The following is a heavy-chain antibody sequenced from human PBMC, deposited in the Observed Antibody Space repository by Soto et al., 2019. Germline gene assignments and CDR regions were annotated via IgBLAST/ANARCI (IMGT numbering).Heavy chain of an antibody. Sequence: SVPVSCKDSGSTFTCLYMHWLRRAPGQGFEWMGWIPPNSGDTNYAQRFQGRVIMTRDTSITTAYMDVIRLRSDDTAVSHCDKIRTYYDSSGSLNAWGQGTQVTFSS. CDR2: IPPNSGDT. CDR1: GSTFTCLY. V-gene: IGHV1-2*02. D-gene: IGHD3-22*01. J-gene: IGHJ5*02. CDR3: DKIRTYYDSSGSLNA.